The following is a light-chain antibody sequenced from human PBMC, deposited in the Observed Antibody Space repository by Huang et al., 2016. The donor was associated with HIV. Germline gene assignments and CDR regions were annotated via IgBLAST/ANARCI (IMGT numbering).Light chain of an antibody. Sequence: DIQMTQSPSSVSASVGDRVNITCRASQGISRWLAWYQQKPGKAPKLLSYTASSLQSGVPSRFSGSGSGTDFTLTISSLQPEDSATYYCQQANSFPLTFGGGTKVQIK. CDR2: TAS. J-gene: IGKJ4*01. CDR1: QGISRW. V-gene: IGKV1D-12*01. CDR3: QQANSFPLT.